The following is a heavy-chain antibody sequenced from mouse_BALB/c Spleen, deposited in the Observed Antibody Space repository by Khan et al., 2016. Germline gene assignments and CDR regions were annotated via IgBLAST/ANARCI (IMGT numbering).Heavy chain of an antibody. J-gene: IGHJ2*01. V-gene: IGHV3-2*02. CDR2: ISYSDST. D-gene: IGHD2-4*01. CDR1: GYSITSDYA. CDR3: ARGMITTFDY. Sequence: EVKLEESGPGLVKPSQSLSLTCTVTGYSITSDYAWNWIRQFPGNKLEWMGYISYSDSTNYNPSLKSRISITRDTSKNQFFLQLNSVTTEDTATYCCARGMITTFDYWGQGTTLTVSS.